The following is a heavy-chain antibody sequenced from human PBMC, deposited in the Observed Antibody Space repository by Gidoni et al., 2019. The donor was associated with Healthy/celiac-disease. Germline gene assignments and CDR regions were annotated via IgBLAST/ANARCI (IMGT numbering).Heavy chain of an antibody. CDR1: GFTFSSYG. CDR3: AASIFSLDY. J-gene: IGHJ4*02. V-gene: IGHV3-33*01. D-gene: IGHD3-3*01. CDR2: IWYDGSNK. Sequence: QVQLVESGGGVVQPGRSLRLSCAASGFTFSSYGMHWVRQAPGKGLGWVAVIWYDGSNKYYADSVKGRFTISRDNSKNTLYLQMNSLRAEDTAVYYCAASIFSLDYWGQGTLVTVSS.